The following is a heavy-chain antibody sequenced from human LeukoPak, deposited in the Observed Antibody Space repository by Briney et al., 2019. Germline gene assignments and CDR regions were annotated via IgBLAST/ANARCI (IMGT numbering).Heavy chain of an antibody. CDR3: ARDQGCTSTNCYSPFFHY. D-gene: IGHD2-2*01. CDR2: IWYDGSNK. Sequence: PGRSLRLSCAASGFTFRTYGMHWVRQAPGKGLEWLGIIWYDGSNKYYADSVERRFTISRDNSQNTLYLQMNSLRAEDTAVYYCARDQGCTSTNCYSPFFHYWGQGTLVTVSS. V-gene: IGHV3-33*01. CDR1: GFTFRTYG. J-gene: IGHJ4*02.